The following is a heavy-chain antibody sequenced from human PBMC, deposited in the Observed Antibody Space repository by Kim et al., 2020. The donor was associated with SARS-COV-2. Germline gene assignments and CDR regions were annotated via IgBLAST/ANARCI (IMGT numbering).Heavy chain of an antibody. D-gene: IGHD6-6*01. V-gene: IGHV1-69*01. CDR3: ARDRGIAARRFVVGLDY. Sequence: CQGRVTITADESTSTAYMELSSLRSEDTAVYYCARDRGIAARRFVVGLDYWGQGTLVTVSS. J-gene: IGHJ4*02.